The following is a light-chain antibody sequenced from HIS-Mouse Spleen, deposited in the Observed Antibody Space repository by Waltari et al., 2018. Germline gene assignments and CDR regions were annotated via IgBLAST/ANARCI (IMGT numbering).Light chain of an antibody. CDR2: DDS. V-gene: IGLV3-10*01. J-gene: IGLJ2*01. CDR3: YSTDSSGNHRV. CDR1: ALPKKY. Sequence: SYELTQPPSVSVSPGQTARITCSGDALPKKYAYWYQQKSGQAPVLVIYDDSNRPSGIREGFSSSSSGTLATLTIRGAQVEDEAEYYVYSTDSSGNHRVVGGRTKLTGL.